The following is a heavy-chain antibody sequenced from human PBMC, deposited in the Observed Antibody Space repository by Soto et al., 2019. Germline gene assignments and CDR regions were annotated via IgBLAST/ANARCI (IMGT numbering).Heavy chain of an antibody. V-gene: IGHV1-8*01. Sequence: QVQLVQSGAEVKKPGASVKVSCKASGYTFTNYDINWVRQATGQGLEWMGWMNPNSGNTGYAQKFQGRVTMTRNTSIRTSCMELRSLRSEDTAVYYCARTRSGVVGAHRNNWFDPWGQGTLVTVSS. D-gene: IGHD3-3*01. CDR3: ARTRSGVVGAHRNNWFDP. CDR2: MNPNSGNT. J-gene: IGHJ5*02. CDR1: GYTFTNYD.